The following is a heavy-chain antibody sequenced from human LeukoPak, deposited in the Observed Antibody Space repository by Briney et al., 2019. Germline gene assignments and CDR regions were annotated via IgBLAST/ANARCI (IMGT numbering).Heavy chain of an antibody. CDR2: INTNTGNP. J-gene: IGHJ6*02. CDR1: GYTFTSYA. D-gene: IGHD1-1*01. V-gene: IGHV7-4-1*02. CDR3: ARDFNWNDGGNYYYYGMDV. Sequence: ASVKVSCKASGYTFTSYAMNWVRQAPGQGLELMGWINTNTGNPTYAQGFTGRFVFSLDTSVSTAYLQISSLKAEDTAVYYCARDFNWNDGGNYYYYGMDVWGQGTTVTVSS.